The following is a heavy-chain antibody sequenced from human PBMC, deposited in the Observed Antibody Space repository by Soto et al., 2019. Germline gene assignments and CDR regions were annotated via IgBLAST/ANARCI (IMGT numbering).Heavy chain of an antibody. CDR3: AREIDSNYDWVDV. CDR1: GFTFRSYG. D-gene: IGHD4-4*01. J-gene: IGHJ6*02. V-gene: IGHV3-33*01. Sequence: PGGSLRLSCAASGFTFRSYGMHWVRQAPGKGLEWVAVIWYDGSNKYYADSVKGRFTISRDNSKETLYLQMNSLRAEDTGVYYCAREIDSNYDWVDVWGQGTTVTVSS. CDR2: IWYDGSNK.